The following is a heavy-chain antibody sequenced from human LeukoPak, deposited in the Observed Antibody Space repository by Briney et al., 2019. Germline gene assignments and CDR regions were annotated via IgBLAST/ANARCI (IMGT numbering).Heavy chain of an antibody. J-gene: IGHJ6*03. D-gene: IGHD3-10*01. CDR3: ARLSAYYYGSYFYYYMDV. Sequence: GGSLRLSCAASGFTFSDYYMSWIRQAPGKGLEWVSYISSSGSTIYYADSVKGRFTISRDNAKNSVYLQMNSLRAEDTALYRCARLSAYYYGSYFYYYMDVWGKGTTVTISS. CDR2: ISSSGSTI. CDR1: GFTFSDYY. V-gene: IGHV3-11*04.